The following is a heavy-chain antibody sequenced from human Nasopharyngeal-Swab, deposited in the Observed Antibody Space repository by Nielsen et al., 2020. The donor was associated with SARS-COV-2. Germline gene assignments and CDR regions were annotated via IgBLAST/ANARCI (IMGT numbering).Heavy chain of an antibody. V-gene: IGHV1-24*01. CDR1: GYTLTELS. CDR2: FDPEDGET. CDR3: ATDLRYCTNGVCYTKAADAFDI. J-gene: IGHJ3*02. D-gene: IGHD2-8*01. Sequence: ASVKVSCKVSGYTLTELSMHWLRQAPGKGLEWMGGFDPEDGETIYAQKFQGRVTMTEDTSTDTAYMELSSLRSEDTAVYYCATDLRYCTNGVCYTKAADAFDIWGQGTMVTVSS.